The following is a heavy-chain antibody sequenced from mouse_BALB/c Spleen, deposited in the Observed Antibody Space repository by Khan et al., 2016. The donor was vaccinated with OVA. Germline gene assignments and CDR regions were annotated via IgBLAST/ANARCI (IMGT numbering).Heavy chain of an antibody. CDR2: ITYSGST. CDR1: GYSITSDYA. J-gene: IGHJ1*01. V-gene: IGHV3-2*02. CDR3: GRRSV. Sequence: EVQLQESGPGLVKPSQSLSLTCTVTGYSITSDYAWNWIRQFPGNKLEWMGYITYSGSTSYNPSLNSRISISRDTSKNQFFLQLTSVTTEDTATYFCGRRSVWGAGTTVTVSS.